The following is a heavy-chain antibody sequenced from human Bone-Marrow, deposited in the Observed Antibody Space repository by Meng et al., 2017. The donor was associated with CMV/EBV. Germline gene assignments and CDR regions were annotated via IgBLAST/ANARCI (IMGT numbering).Heavy chain of an antibody. Sequence: GGSLRLSCAASGFTFSSYGMHCVRQAPGKGLEWVSSISSSSSYIYYADSVKGRFTISRDNAKNSLYLQMNSLRAEDTAVYYCAKDLVVRGVNRDYWGQGTLVTVSS. D-gene: IGHD3-10*01. J-gene: IGHJ4*02. CDR3: AKDLVVRGVNRDY. CDR2: ISSSSSYI. V-gene: IGHV3-21*04. CDR1: GFTFSSYG.